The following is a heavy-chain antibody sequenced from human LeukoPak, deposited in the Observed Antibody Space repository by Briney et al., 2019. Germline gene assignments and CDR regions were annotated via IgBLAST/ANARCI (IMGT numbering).Heavy chain of an antibody. J-gene: IGHJ4*02. CDR3: ARVGFYDFWSGINFFDY. CDR2: ITSSSST. Sequence: GGSLRLSCAASGFTFSSYSVNWVRQPPGKGLEWVSSITSSSSTYYSDSVKGRFTISRDNAKNSLYLQMNSLRVEDTAVYYCARVGFYDFWSGINFFDYWGQGTLVTVSS. V-gene: IGHV3-21*01. CDR1: GFTFSSYS. D-gene: IGHD3-3*01.